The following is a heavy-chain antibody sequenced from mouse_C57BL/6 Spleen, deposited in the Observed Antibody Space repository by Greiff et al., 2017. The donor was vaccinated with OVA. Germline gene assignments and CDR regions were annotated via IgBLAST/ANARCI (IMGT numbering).Heavy chain of an antibody. V-gene: IGHV1-50*01. D-gene: IGHD4-1*01. CDR3: AAGTGGLYAMDD. J-gene: IGHJ4*01. Sequence: QVQLQQPGAELVKPGASVKLSCKASGYTFTSYWMQWVKQRPGQGLEWIGEIDPSDSYTNYNQKFKGKATLTVDTSSSTAYMQLSSLTSEDSAVYYCAAGTGGLYAMDDWGQGTSVTVSS. CDR1: GYTFTSYW. CDR2: IDPSDSYT.